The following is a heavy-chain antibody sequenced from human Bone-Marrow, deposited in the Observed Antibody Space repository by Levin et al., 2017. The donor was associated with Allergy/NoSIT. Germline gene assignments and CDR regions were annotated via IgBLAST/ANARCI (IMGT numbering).Heavy chain of an antibody. CDR1: GYTFTGNA. Sequence: ASVKVSCKASGYTFTGNAVHWVRQAPGQRLEWMGRINAGNGDTKYSQKFQGRVTITRDTSANTAYMELSSLTSEDTAVYYCARDLAGYCSGDSCYYYNGMDVWGQGTTVTVSS. CDR2: INAGNGDT. J-gene: IGHJ6*02. CDR3: ARDLAGYCSGDSCYYYNGMDV. V-gene: IGHV1-3*01. D-gene: IGHD2-15*01.